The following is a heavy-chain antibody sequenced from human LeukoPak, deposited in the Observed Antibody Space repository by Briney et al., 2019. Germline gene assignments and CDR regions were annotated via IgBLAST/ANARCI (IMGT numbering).Heavy chain of an antibody. Sequence: SETLSLTCTVSGGSISGYYWSWIRQPPGKGLEWIGSIYYSGSTYYNPSLKSRVTISVDTSKNQFSLKLSSVTAADTAVYYCARHLAYYDSSGYSDYWGQGTLVTVSS. V-gene: IGHV4-39*01. CDR1: GGSISGYY. J-gene: IGHJ4*02. D-gene: IGHD3-22*01. CDR2: IYYSGST. CDR3: ARHLAYYDSSGYSDY.